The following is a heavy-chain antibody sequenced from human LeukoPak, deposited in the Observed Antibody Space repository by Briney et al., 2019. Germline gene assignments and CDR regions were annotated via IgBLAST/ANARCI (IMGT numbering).Heavy chain of an antibody. CDR3: AKGITIFGVVINY. V-gene: IGHV3-23*01. CDR2: ISGSGGST. D-gene: IGHD3-3*01. Sequence: SGGSLRLSCAASGFTFSSYAMSWVRQAPGKGLEWVSAISGSGGSTYYADSVKGRFTISRDNSKNTLCLQMNSLRAEDTAVYYCAKGITIFGVVINYWGQGTLVTVSS. CDR1: GFTFSSYA. J-gene: IGHJ4*02.